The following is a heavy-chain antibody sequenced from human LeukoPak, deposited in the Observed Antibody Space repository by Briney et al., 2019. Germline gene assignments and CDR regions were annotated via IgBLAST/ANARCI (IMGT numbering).Heavy chain of an antibody. Sequence: PSETLSLTCAVYGGSFSGYYWSWIRQPPGKGLEWIGEINHSGSTNYNPSLKSRVTISVDTSKNQFSLKLSSVTPADTAVYYCARGYCSGGSCYRVYYYGMDVWGQGTTVTVSS. J-gene: IGHJ6*02. CDR3: ARGYCSGGSCYRVYYYGMDV. CDR1: GGSFSGYY. D-gene: IGHD2-15*01. CDR2: INHSGST. V-gene: IGHV4-34*01.